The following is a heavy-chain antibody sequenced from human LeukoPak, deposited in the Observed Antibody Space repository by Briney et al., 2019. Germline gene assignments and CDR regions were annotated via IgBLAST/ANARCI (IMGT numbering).Heavy chain of an antibody. V-gene: IGHV1-69*13. Sequence: SVKVSCKASGYTFTSYAMNWVRQPPGQGLEWMGGIIPIFGTANYAQKFQGRVTITADESTSTAYMELSSLRSEDTAVYYCARGHYYYGSGSYYQIDYWGQGTLVTVSS. CDR2: IIPIFGTA. J-gene: IGHJ4*02. CDR3: ARGHYYYGSGSYYQIDY. CDR1: GYTFTSYA. D-gene: IGHD3-10*01.